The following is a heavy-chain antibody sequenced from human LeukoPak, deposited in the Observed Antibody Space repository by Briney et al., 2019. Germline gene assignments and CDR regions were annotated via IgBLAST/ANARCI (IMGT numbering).Heavy chain of an antibody. Sequence: SETLSLTCTVSGGSISSSSYYWGWIRQPPGKGLEWIGSIYYSGSTYYNPSLKSRVTISVDTSKNQFSLKLSSVTAADTAVYYCARLGIAVAGDYYFDYWGQGTLVTVSS. CDR1: GGSISSSSYY. J-gene: IGHJ4*02. CDR3: ARLGIAVAGDYYFDY. D-gene: IGHD6-19*01. V-gene: IGHV4-39*07. CDR2: IYYSGST.